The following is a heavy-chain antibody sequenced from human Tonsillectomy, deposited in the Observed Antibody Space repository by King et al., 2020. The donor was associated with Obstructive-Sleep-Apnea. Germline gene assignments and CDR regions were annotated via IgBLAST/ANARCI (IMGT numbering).Heavy chain of an antibody. CDR3: ARGGWYFHY. CDR2: IKQDGSEK. J-gene: IGHJ4*02. Sequence: QLVQSGGGLVQPGGSLRLSCAASGFTFTTYWMSWVRQAPGKGLEWVANIKQDGSEKYYVDSVKGRFTISRDNAKNALYLQMNSLRAEDTAVYYCARGGWYFHYWGQGILVTVSS. V-gene: IGHV3-7*01. CDR1: GFTFTTYW. D-gene: IGHD6-19*01.